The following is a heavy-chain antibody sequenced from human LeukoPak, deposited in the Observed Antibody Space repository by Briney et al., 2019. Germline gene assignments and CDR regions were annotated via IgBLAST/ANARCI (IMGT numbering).Heavy chain of an antibody. CDR1: GFTFSSYS. D-gene: IGHD2-2*01. Sequence: PGGSLRLSCAASGFTFSSYSMNWVRQAPGKGLEWVSSISSSSSYIYYADSVKGRFTISRDNAKNSLYLQMNSLRAEDTAAYYCAVRYCSSTSCSLFWGQGTLVTVSS. J-gene: IGHJ4*02. V-gene: IGHV3-21*01. CDR3: AVRYCSSTSCSLF. CDR2: ISSSSSYI.